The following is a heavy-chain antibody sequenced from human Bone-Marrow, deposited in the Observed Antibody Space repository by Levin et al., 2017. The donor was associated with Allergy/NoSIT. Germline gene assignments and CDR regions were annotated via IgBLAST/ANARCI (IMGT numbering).Heavy chain of an antibody. D-gene: IGHD6-19*01. CDR1: GFTFSSIA. J-gene: IGHJ3*02. V-gene: IGHV3-30-3*01. CDR2: ISSDGSNK. CDR3: TRKKPGIAVAGTGDTFDI. Sequence: GGSLRLSCAASGFTFSSIAIHWVRQAPGKGLEWVAVISSDGSNKYYADSVKGRFTISRDNSKNTLYLQMNSLRAEDTAVYYCTRKKPGIAVAGTGDTFDIWGQGTMVTVSS.